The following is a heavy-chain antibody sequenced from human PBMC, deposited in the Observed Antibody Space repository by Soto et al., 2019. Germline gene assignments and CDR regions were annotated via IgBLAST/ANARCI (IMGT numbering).Heavy chain of an antibody. Sequence: EVQLVQSGAEVKKPGASVKISCRDFGFTLTHYYMHWVQQAPAYVLERMGLIDPEDGEAVYRDNFQGRLTITADTASDTVYMELSSLRSDDSAVYYCATYPSRTAAQMSYFGTDVWGQGTAVTVSS. CDR2: IDPEDGEA. CDR3: ATYPSRTAAQMSYFGTDV. J-gene: IGHJ6*02. V-gene: IGHV1-69-2*01. CDR1: GFTLTHYY. D-gene: IGHD6-25*01.